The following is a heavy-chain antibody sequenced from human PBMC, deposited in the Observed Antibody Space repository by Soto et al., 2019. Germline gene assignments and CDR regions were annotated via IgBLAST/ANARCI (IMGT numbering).Heavy chain of an antibody. CDR2: IITLFGTS. CDR1: GGTFSSHS. D-gene: IGHD2-21*02. Sequence: AQLMQSGAEVKKPGSSVKVSCKASGGTFSSHSINWVRQAPGQGLEWMGGIITLFGTSNYAQNFQGRVTITADQSTSTAYMELNRLTSDDTAVYYCAREVGYGDFSAALLDWGQGTLVTVSS. J-gene: IGHJ4*02. V-gene: IGHV1-69*01. CDR3: AREVGYGDFSAALLD.